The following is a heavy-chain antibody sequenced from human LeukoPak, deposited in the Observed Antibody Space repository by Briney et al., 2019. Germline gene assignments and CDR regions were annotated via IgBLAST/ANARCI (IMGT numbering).Heavy chain of an antibody. V-gene: IGHV7-4-1*02. CDR1: GYTFTGYY. Sequence: ASVKVSCKASGYTFTGYYMHWVRQAPGQGLEWMGWINTNTGNSTYAQGFTGRFVFSLDTSVSTAYLQISSLKAEDTAVYYCARDPSDIVGAQSDYWGQGTLVTVSS. CDR3: ARDPSDIVGAQSDY. J-gene: IGHJ4*02. D-gene: IGHD1-26*01. CDR2: INTNTGNS.